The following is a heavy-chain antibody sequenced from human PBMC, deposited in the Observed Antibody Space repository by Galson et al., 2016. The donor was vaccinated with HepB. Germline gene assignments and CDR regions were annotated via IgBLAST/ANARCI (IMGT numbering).Heavy chain of an antibody. V-gene: IGHV3-23*01. D-gene: IGHD3-10*01. CDR2: MSGSADRT. J-gene: IGHJ6*02. CDR1: GFTFSSHV. CDR3: ASASSVYGYDDGMDV. Sequence: LRLSCAASGFTFSSHVMSWVRQAPGKGLEWVSAMSGSADRTSYAVSVEGRFTISRDNSRNTLYLEMHSLRAEDTALYYCASASSVYGYDDGMDVWGPGTTVTVSS.